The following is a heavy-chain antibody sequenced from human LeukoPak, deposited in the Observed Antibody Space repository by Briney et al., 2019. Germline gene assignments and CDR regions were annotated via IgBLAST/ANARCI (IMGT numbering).Heavy chain of an antibody. D-gene: IGHD3-22*01. CDR2: INPNSGGT. Sequence: ASVKVSCKASGYTFTGYYMHWVRQAPGQGLEWRGWINPNSGGTNYAQKFQGRVTMTRDTSISTAYMELSRLRSDDTAVYYCARGGYYDSSGYYTYWGQGTLVTVSS. CDR3: ARGGYYDSSGYYTY. CDR1: GYTFTGYY. J-gene: IGHJ4*02. V-gene: IGHV1-2*02.